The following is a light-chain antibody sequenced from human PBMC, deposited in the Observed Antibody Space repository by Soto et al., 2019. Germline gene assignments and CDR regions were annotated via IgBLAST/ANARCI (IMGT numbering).Light chain of an antibody. CDR3: SSFTTTSTVL. J-gene: IGLJ2*01. Sequence: QSALTQPASVSGSLGQSITISCTGTSSDIGAYTYVSWYQQHPGKAPKVMIFEVSMRPSGVSNRFSGSKSGNMASLTISVLQADDEGDYYCSSFTTTSTVLLGGGTKLTVL. CDR1: SSDIGAYTY. V-gene: IGLV2-14*01. CDR2: EVS.